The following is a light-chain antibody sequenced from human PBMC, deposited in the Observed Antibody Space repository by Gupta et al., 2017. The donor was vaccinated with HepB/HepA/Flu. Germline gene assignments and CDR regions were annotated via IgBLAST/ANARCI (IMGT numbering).Light chain of an antibody. J-gene: IGKJ1*01. Sequence: DIQMTQSPSTLSASVGDTVTITCRASQSISRYLAWYQQTPGKAPKVLISEASTLEIGVPSRFNGSGSGTEFTLTSSSRQPDDFGTYYCQQYNSLWTFGQGTKVEIK. CDR1: QSISRY. CDR2: EAS. CDR3: QQYNSLWT. V-gene: IGKV1-5*03.